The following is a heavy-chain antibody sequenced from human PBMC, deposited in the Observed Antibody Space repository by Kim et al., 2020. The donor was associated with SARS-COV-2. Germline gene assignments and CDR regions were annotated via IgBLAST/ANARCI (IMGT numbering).Heavy chain of an antibody. CDR3: ARLQDIVVVPAAIGAFDI. CDR2: IYYSGST. V-gene: IGHV4-39*01. D-gene: IGHD2-2*02. J-gene: IGHJ3*02. Sequence: SETLSLTCTVSGGSISSSSYYWGWIRQPPGKGLEWIGSIYYSGSTYYNPSLKSRVTISVDTSKNQFSLKLSSVTAADTAVYYCARLQDIVVVPAAIGAFDIWGQGTMVTVSS. CDR1: GGSISSSSYY.